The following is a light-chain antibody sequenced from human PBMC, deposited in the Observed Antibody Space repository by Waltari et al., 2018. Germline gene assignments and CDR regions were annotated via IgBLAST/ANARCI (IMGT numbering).Light chain of an antibody. J-gene: IGKJ4*01. CDR2: WAS. CDR1: QSVFHSSDSKNY. V-gene: IGKV4-1*01. Sequence: DIVMTQSPDSLAVSLGERATNNCKSSQSVFHSSDSKNYLTWYQQKPGHPPKLLIYWASTRQSGVPDRFSGSGSGTDFTLTISSLQAEDVALYYCQQHYSSPLTFGGGTKVEIQ. CDR3: QQHYSSPLT.